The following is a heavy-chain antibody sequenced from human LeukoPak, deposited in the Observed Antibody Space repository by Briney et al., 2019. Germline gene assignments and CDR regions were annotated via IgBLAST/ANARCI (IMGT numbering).Heavy chain of an antibody. CDR2: IYYSGST. CDR3: ARDGPIVVVPAAIPGYYYYGMAV. Sequence: SETLSLTCTVSGGSVSSGSYYWSWIRQHPGKGLEWIGYIYYSGSTNYNPSLKSRVTISVDTSKNQFSLKLSSVTAADTAVYYCARDGPIVVVPAAIPGYYYYGMAVWGKGTTVTVSS. D-gene: IGHD2-2*01. CDR1: GGSVSSGSYY. V-gene: IGHV4-61*01. J-gene: IGHJ6*04.